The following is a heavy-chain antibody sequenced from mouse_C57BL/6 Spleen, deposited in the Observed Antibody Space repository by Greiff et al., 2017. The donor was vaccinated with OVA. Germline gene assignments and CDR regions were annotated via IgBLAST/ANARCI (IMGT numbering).Heavy chain of an antibody. CDR1: GFTFSSYG. D-gene: IGHD1-1*01. J-gene: IGHJ1*03. CDR3: ARDTTVVEDWYFDV. CDR2: ISSGGSYT. V-gene: IGHV5-6*01. Sequence: EVHLVESGGDLVKPGGSLKLSCAASGFTFSSYGMSWVRQTPDKRLEWVATISSGGSYTYYPDSVKGRFTISRDNAKNTLYLQMSSLKSEDTAMYYCARDTTVVEDWYFDVWGTGTTVTVSS.